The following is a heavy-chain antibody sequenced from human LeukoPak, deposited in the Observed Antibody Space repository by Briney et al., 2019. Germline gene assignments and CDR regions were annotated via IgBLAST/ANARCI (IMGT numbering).Heavy chain of an antibody. Sequence: SETLSLTCTVSGGSISTYYWNWIRQPPGKGLEWIGYIYYSGRTNYNPSLKSRVTISIDTSKNQFSLKLSSVTAADTAVYYCTRATHLVVIDYWGQGSLVSVSS. V-gene: IGHV4-59*01. CDR1: GGSISTYY. CDR2: IYYSGRT. J-gene: IGHJ4*02. CDR3: TRATHLVVIDY. D-gene: IGHD2-8*02.